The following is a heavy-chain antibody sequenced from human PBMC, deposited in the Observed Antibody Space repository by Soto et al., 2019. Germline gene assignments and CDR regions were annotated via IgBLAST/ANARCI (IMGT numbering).Heavy chain of an antibody. D-gene: IGHD5-18*01. Sequence: PSETLSLTCTVSGGSISSINNHFSNHYCSWIRLSPGKGLEWIGYIYNSGSTSYNPSLKSRVTISVDTSKNQFSLKLSSVTAADTAVYYCARVQKRGYSYGLIGQFDYWGQGTLVTVSS. CDR3: ARVQKRGYSYGLIGQFDY. J-gene: IGHJ4*02. CDR2: IYNSGST. V-gene: IGHV4-59*11. CDR1: GGSISSINNHFSNHY.